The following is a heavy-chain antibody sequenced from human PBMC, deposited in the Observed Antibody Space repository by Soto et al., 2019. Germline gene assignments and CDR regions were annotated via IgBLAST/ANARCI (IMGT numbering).Heavy chain of an antibody. J-gene: IGHJ4*02. CDR3: AKNLGGYYDSSGYYDEY. V-gene: IGHV3-23*01. Sequence: EVQLLESGGGLVQPGGSLRLSCAASGFTFSSYAMSWVRQAPGKGLEWVSAISGSGGSTYYADSVKGRFTISRENSKNALFLQMNSLRAEDTAVYYCAKNLGGYYDSSGYYDEYWGQGTLVTVSS. CDR1: GFTFSSYA. D-gene: IGHD3-22*01. CDR2: ISGSGGST.